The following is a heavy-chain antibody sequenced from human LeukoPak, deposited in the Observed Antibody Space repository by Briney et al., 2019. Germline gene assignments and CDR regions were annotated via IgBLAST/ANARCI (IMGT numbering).Heavy chain of an antibody. J-gene: IGHJ6*03. V-gene: IGHV1-2*02. CDR3: AREIGEDTAMVHPPYYYYYMDV. CDR2: INPNSGGT. Sequence: ASVKVSCKASGYTFTGYYMHWVRQAPGQGLEWMGWINPNSGGTNYAQKFQGRVTMTRGTSISTAYMELSRLRSDDTAVYYCAREIGEDTAMVHPPYYYYYMDVWGKGTTVTVSS. D-gene: IGHD5-18*01. CDR1: GYTFTGYY.